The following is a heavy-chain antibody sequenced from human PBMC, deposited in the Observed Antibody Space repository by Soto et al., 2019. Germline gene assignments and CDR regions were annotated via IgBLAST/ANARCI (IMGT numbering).Heavy chain of an antibody. CDR2: IWYDGSNK. CDR1: GFTFSSYG. D-gene: IGHD3-16*01. Sequence: GGSLRLSSAASGFTFSSYGMHWVRQAPGKGLEWVAVIWYDGSNKYYADSVKGRFTISRDNSKNTLYLQMNSLRAEDTAVYYCARDGGGDSYFDYWGQGTLVTVSS. CDR3: ARDGGGDSYFDY. V-gene: IGHV3-33*01. J-gene: IGHJ4*02.